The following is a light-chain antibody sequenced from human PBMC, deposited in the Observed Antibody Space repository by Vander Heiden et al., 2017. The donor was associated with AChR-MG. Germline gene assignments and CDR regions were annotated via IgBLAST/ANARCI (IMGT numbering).Light chain of an antibody. J-gene: IGLJ3*02. CDR2: LMSDGSH. V-gene: IGLV4-69*01. CDR1: SGDSSVA. Sequence: LALTQSPTAPASLRASVKRTGTLSSGDSSVAIECDQEQQGKGPRYLMKLMSDGSHSKGDGIPDRFSGSSSGAETYLTISSLQAEDEADYYCQTWGTGIRGVFGGGTKLTVL. CDR3: QTWGTGIRGV.